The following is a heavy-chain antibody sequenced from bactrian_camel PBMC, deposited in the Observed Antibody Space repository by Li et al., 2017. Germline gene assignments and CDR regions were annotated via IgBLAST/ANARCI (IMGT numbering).Heavy chain of an antibody. Sequence: HVQLVESGGGSVQAGGSLRLSCVAYGDRYTSICTAWFRQFPGKEREGVAAMFTGGSSGPHIYYADWAKGRFTISTDNDKNTLYLQMDNLKPDDTAMYFCAAEGYGGSCRVGKDFAHWGQGTQVTVS. CDR3: AAEGYGGSCRVGKDFAH. V-gene: IGHV3-3*01. J-gene: IGHJ4*01. CDR2: MFTGGSSGPHI. CDR1: GDRYTSIC. D-gene: IGHD6*01.